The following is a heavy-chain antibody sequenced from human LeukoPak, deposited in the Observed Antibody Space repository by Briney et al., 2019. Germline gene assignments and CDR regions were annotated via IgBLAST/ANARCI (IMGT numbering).Heavy chain of an antibody. CDR3: ARGPYSYDSSVAFDI. V-gene: IGHV4-38-2*02. CDR1: TYSISSGYY. J-gene: IGHJ3*02. D-gene: IGHD3-22*01. Sequence: PSETLSLTCTVSTYSISSGYYWGWIRQTPGKGLEWIGSIYYGGSTYYNPSLKSRVTISVDTSKNQFSLKLSSVTAADTAVYFCARGPYSYDSSVAFDIWGQGTMVTVSS. CDR2: IYYGGST.